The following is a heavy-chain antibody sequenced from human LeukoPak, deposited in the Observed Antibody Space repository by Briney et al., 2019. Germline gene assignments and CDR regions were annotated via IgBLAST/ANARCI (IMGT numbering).Heavy chain of an antibody. D-gene: IGHD6-6*01. V-gene: IGHV4-59*01. CDR1: GGSISSYY. J-gene: IGHJ4*02. CDR3: ARGGSSLYCFDY. CDR2: IYYSGST. Sequence: SETLSLTCTVSGGSISSYYWSWIRQPPGKGLEWIGYIYYSGSTNYNPSLKSRVTISVDTSKNQFSLKLSSVTAADTAVYYCARGGSSLYCFDYWGQGTLVTVSS.